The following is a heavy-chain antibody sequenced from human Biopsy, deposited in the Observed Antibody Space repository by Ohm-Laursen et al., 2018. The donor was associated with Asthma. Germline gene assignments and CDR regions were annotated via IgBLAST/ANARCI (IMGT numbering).Heavy chain of an antibody. Sequence: SSVKVSCKASGYTFIGCHIHWMRKAPGQGLEWMGRINPNSGGTNYAQKFQGRVTMTRDTSISTAYMEVSRLRSDDTAVYYCARGQKSAGDRWFDPWGQGTLVTVSS. CDR1: GYTFIGCH. CDR3: ARGQKSAGDRWFDP. D-gene: IGHD6-13*01. CDR2: INPNSGGT. V-gene: IGHV1-2*06. J-gene: IGHJ5*02.